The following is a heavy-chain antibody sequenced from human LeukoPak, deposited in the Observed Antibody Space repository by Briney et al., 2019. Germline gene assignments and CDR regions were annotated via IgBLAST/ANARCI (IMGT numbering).Heavy chain of an antibody. Sequence: VASVKVSCKASGGTFSSYAISWVRQAPGQGLEWMGRIIPILGIANYAQKFQGRVTITADKSTSTAYMELSSLRSEDTAVYYCASPFYDTIFGVETKPYYYYYGMDVWGQGTTVTVSS. J-gene: IGHJ6*02. CDR1: GGTFSSYA. CDR2: IIPILGIA. CDR3: ASPFYDTIFGVETKPYYYYYGMDV. V-gene: IGHV1-69*04. D-gene: IGHD3-3*01.